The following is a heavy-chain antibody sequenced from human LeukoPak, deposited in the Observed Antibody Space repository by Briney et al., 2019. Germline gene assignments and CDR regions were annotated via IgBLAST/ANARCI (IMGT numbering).Heavy chain of an antibody. CDR3: ARDYYSSFDY. CDR2: ISHDGYST. CDR1: GFYFNPYW. D-gene: IGHD3-10*01. J-gene: IGHJ4*02. V-gene: IGHV3-7*01. Sequence: GESLRLSCVASGFYFNPYWMAWVRQAPGKGLEWVATISHDGYSTFYVDSVRGRFSISRDNAQNSLFLQMSSLRVDDTAVYYCARDYYSSFDYWGQGALVTVSS.